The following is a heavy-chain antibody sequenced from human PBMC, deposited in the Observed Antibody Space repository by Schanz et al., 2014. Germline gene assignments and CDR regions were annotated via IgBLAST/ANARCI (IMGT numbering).Heavy chain of an antibody. Sequence: QVQLQESGPGQVRPSQTLSLTCTVSGGSISSGSYYWSWIRQSPGKGLEWIGSIYYSGTTNYSPSRNSRVTISLDMSKKSFSLILSSVTTADAAVYYCARDPWVGEKDAFDFWGQGTMVIVSS. J-gene: IGHJ3*01. CDR3: ARDPWVGEKDAFDF. D-gene: IGHD3-10*01. CDR1: GGSISSGSYY. CDR2: IYYSGTT. V-gene: IGHV4-61*01.